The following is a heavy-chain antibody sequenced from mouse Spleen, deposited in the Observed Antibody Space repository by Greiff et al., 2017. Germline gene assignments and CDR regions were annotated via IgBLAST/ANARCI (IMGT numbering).Heavy chain of an antibody. CDR2: ISTYYGDA. J-gene: IGHJ4*01. Sequence: QVQLQQSGAELVRPGVSVKISCKGSGYTFTDYAMHWVKQSHAKSLEWIGVISTYYGDASYNQKFKGKATMTVDKSSSTAYMELARLTSEDSAIYYCAREGHYGNPMDYWGQGTSVTVSS. V-gene: IGHV1S137*01. D-gene: IGHD2-1*01. CDR1: GYTFTDYA. CDR3: AREGHYGNPMDY.